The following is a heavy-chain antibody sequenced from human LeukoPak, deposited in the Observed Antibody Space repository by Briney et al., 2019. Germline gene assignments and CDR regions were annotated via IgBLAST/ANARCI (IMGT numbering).Heavy chain of an antibody. CDR2: IYSGGTT. D-gene: IGHD3-22*01. V-gene: IGHV3-66*01. J-gene: IGHJ4*02. CDR3: AHNYYDSSGYFDY. CDR1: GFTVSSNY. Sequence: PGGSLRLSCSVPGFTVSSNYMSWVRQAPGKGLEWVSVIYSGGTTSYADSVKGRFIISRDNSKNTVYLQMNSLGVEDTAVYYCAHNYYDSSGYFDYWGQGTLVTVSS.